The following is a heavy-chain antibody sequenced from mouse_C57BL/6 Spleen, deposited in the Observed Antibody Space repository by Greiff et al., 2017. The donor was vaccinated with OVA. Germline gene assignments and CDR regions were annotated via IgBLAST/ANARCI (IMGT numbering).Heavy chain of an antibody. D-gene: IGHD2-10*02. Sequence: QVQLQQPGAELVKPGASVKLSCKASGYTFTSYWMQWVKQRPGQGLEWIGEIDPSDSYTNYNQKFKGKATLTVDTSSSTAYMQLSSLTSEDSAVYYCAGYDAYWGQGTLVTVSA. CDR3: AGYDAY. J-gene: IGHJ3*01. V-gene: IGHV1-50*01. CDR2: IDPSDSYT. CDR1: GYTFTSYW.